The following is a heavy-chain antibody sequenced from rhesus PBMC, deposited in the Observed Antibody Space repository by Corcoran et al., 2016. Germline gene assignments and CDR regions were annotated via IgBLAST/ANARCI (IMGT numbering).Heavy chain of an antibody. V-gene: IGHV3-103*01. CDR3: AKTGSGWYLGYGLDS. D-gene: IGHD6-31*01. CDR2: VNSGGDST. CDR1: GFTFSCYA. J-gene: IGHJ6*01. Sequence: GFTFSCYAMQWVRQAPGEGLEGISAVNSGGDSTYYADSVKGRFTITRDYSKNTLSLQMNSLRAEDTAVYYCAKTGSGWYLGYGLDSWGQGVVVTVFS.